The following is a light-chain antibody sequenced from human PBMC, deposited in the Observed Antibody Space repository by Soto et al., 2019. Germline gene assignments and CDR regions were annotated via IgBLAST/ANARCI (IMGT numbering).Light chain of an antibody. J-gene: IGKJ1*01. CDR3: QQYGSSPWT. CDR2: RAS. CDR1: QSVSSSY. Sequence: EIVLTQSPGTLSLSPGERATLSCRASQSVSSSYLAWFQQKLGQAPRLLIYRASRRATGIPDTFSGSGSGTNFTLTISTLEPEDFAVYYCQQYGSSPWTCGQGTKVEIK. V-gene: IGKV3-20*01.